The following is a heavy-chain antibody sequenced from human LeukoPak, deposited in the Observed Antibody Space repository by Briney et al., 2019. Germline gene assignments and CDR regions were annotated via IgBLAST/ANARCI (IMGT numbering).Heavy chain of an antibody. CDR1: GGSISSYN. J-gene: IGHJ4*02. D-gene: IGHD5-12*01. V-gene: IGHV4-4*07. CDR3: AREPTSGREPTSGRPLDY. Sequence: KPSETLSLTCTVSGGSISSYNWSWIRQPAGKGLKWIGRIYTCGSTNYNPSLKSRVTMSLDTSKNHFSLNLTSVTAADTAAYYCAREPTSGREPTSGRPLDYWGQGTLVTVSS. CDR2: IYTCGST.